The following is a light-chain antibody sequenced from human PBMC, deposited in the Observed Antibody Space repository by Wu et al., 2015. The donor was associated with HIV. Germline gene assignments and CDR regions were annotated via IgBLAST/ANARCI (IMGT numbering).Light chain of an antibody. J-gene: IGKJ3*01. V-gene: IGKV3-15*01. CDR2: VFL. CDR1: HSLNSN. Sequence: ERVTXSCRASHSLNSNLAWYQHKAWARLPGFSSMVFLPGPAGVPARFSGSGSGTEFTLTISSMQSEDFAVYYCQHYRNWAIFPFGPGTKVDIK. CDR3: QHYRNWAIFP.